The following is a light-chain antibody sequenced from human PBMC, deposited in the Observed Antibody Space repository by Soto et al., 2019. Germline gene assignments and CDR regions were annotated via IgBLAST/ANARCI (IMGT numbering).Light chain of an antibody. V-gene: IGLV2-14*03. CDR3: SSYTSSSTYV. Sequence: QSALTQPASVSGSPGQSITISCTGTISDVGGYNYVSWYQQHPGKAPKLMIFDVSNRPSGVSNRFSGSKSGYTASLTISGLQAEDEADYYCSSYTSSSTYVFGTGTKVT. CDR1: ISDVGGYNY. CDR2: DVS. J-gene: IGLJ1*01.